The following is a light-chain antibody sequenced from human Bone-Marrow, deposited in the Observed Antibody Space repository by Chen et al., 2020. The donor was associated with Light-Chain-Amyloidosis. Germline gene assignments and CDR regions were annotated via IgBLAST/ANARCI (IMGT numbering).Light chain of an antibody. CDR3: KVRDRSRDRPV. CDR2: DDS. Sequence: SYVLTQPSSVSVAPGQTATIACGGNNIGSTSVHWYQQTPGQAPLLVVYDDSDRPSGIPERLDGADAGNTATLTIRRVEAGDEADYYCKVRDRSRDRPVFGGGTKLTVL. V-gene: IGLV3-21*02. CDR1: NIGSTS. J-gene: IGLJ3*02.